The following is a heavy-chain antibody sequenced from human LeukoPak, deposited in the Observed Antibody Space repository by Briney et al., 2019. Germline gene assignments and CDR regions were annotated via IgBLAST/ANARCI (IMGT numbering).Heavy chain of an antibody. V-gene: IGHV3-33*01. CDR1: GFTFSSYG. D-gene: IGHD3-3*01. CDR3: ASDTESYDFWSGSHYYFDY. J-gene: IGHJ4*02. Sequence: GRSLRLSCAASGFTFSSYGMHWVRQAPGKGLEWVAGIWYDGSNKYYADSVKGRFTISRDNSKNTLYLQMNSLRAEDTAVYYCASDTESYDFWSGSHYYFDYWGQGTLVTVSS. CDR2: IWYDGSNK.